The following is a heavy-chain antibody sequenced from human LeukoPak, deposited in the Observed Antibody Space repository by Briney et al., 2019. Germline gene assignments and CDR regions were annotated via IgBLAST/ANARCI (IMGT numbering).Heavy chain of an antibody. CDR1: GGSFSGYY. J-gene: IGHJ4*02. V-gene: IGHV4-34*01. CDR2: INHSGST. Sequence: SETLSLTCAVYGGSFSGYYWSWIRQPPGKGLEWIGEINHSGSTNYNLSLKSRVTISVDTSKNQFSLKLSSVTAADTAVYYCARGRNYYDSSGYYYFTFDYWGQGTLVTVSS. CDR3: ARGRNYYDSSGYYYFTFDY. D-gene: IGHD3-22*01.